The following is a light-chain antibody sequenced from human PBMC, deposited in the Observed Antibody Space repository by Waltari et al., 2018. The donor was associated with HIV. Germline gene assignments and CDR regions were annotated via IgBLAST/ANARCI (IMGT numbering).Light chain of an antibody. CDR3: SSYAGSSTFVI. Sequence: QSALTQPDSVSGSPGQSITISCTGSSSDVGTYKHVPWYKQHPGKAPRLIIYEVSKRPSGVSNRYSATKSGKTASLTVSGLRAEDEADYYCSSYAGSSTFVIFGGGTKLTVL. CDR2: EVS. V-gene: IGLV2-23*02. J-gene: IGLJ2*01. CDR1: SSDVGTYKH.